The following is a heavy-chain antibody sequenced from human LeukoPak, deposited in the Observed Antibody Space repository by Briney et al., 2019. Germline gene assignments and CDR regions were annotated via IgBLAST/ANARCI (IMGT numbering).Heavy chain of an antibody. CDR3: ARYLGYCSGGSCLQWAFDI. CDR2: MYTSGST. J-gene: IGHJ3*02. CDR1: GGSINSGNYY. V-gene: IGHV4-61*02. D-gene: IGHD2-15*01. Sequence: SETLSLTCTVSGGSINSGNYYWSWIRQPAGKGLEWIGRMYTSGSTSYNPSLKSRVSISVDTSKNQFSLKLTSVTAADTAVYYCARYLGYCSGGSCLQWAFDIWGQGTMVTVSS.